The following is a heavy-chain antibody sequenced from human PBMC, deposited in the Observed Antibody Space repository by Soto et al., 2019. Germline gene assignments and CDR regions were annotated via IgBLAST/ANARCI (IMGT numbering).Heavy chain of an antibody. Sequence: QVQLVQSGAEEKKPGASVKVSCKASGYTFTGYAMHWVRQAPGQRLEWMGWINDGNGNTNYSQKFQGRVTITRDTSASRAYMELSSLRSEDTAVYYCARAVEVPADCNYWGQGTLVTVSS. CDR2: INDGNGNT. V-gene: IGHV1-3*05. J-gene: IGHJ4*02. D-gene: IGHD1-1*01. CDR1: GYTFTGYA. CDR3: ARAVEVPADCNY.